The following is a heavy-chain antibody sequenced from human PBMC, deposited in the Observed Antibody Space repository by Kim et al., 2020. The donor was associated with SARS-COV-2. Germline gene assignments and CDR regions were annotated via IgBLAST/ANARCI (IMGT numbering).Heavy chain of an antibody. J-gene: IGHJ4*02. V-gene: IGHV3-48*03. Sequence: DSVKGRFTISRDNAKNSLYLQMNSLRAEDTAVYYCARDLRAYYGSGSLDYWGQGTLVTVSS. D-gene: IGHD3-10*01. CDR3: ARDLRAYYGSGSLDY.